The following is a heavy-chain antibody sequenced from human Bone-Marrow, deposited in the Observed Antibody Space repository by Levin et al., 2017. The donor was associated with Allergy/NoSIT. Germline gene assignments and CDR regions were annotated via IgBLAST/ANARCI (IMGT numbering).Heavy chain of an antibody. CDR2: MSHSGSA. CDR1: NDSISNYY. D-gene: IGHD3-3*01. CDR3: ARARGGLRFLEWPYYFDS. V-gene: IGHV4-59*01. J-gene: IGHJ4*02. Sequence: SETLSLTCSVSNDSISNYYWSWIRQPPGKGLEWIGYMSHSGSAKYNPSLKSRAAISVDTSKNQFSLNVTSVIPADAAVYYCARARGGLRFLEWPYYFDSWGQGTLVTVSS.